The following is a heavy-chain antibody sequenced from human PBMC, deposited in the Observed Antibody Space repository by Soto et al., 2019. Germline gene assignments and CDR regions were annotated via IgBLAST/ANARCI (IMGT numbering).Heavy chain of an antibody. CDR3: AREGEYTRAFGISSSFDY. J-gene: IGHJ4*02. V-gene: IGHV3-30-3*01. D-gene: IGHD3-10*01. CDR2: ISKGGSNL. Sequence: GGSLVPSCSASGFTLSSYAIHWVGQAPGKGLEWVTVISKGGSNLYFADSVKGRFTISRDNSKNTLYLQMNSLRSEDTAVYYCAREGEYTRAFGISSSFDYWGQGNRVTVSS. CDR1: GFTLSSYA.